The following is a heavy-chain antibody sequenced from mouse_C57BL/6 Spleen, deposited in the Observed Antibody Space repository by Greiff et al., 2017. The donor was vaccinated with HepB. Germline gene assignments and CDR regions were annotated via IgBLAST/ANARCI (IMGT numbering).Heavy chain of an antibody. CDR3: ARRRTYYGSSYGFDY. V-gene: IGHV1-82*01. CDR2: IYPGDGDT. D-gene: IGHD1-1*01. CDR1: GYAFSSSW. Sequence: QVQLQQSGPELVKPGASVKISCKASGYAFSSSWMNWVKQRPGKGLEWIGRIYPGDGDTNYNGKFKGKATLTADKSSSTAYMQLSSLTSEDSAVYFCARRRTYYGSSYGFDYWGQGTTLTVSS. J-gene: IGHJ2*01.